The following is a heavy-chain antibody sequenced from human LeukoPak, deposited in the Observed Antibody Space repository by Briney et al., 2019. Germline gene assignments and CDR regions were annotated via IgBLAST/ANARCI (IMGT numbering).Heavy chain of an antibody. Sequence: ASVKVSCKVSGYTLTELSMHWVRQAPGKGLEWMGGFDPEDGETIYAQKFQGRVTMTEDTSTDTAYMELSSLRSEDTAAYYCATGLYVTMVRGVQSGAWGQGTLVTVSS. CDR3: ATGLYVTMVRGVQSGA. CDR1: GYTLTELS. V-gene: IGHV1-24*01. D-gene: IGHD3-10*01. J-gene: IGHJ5*02. CDR2: FDPEDGET.